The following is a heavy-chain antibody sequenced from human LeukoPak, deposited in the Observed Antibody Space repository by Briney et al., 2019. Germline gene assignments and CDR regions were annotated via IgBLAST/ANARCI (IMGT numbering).Heavy chain of an antibody. D-gene: IGHD6-19*01. V-gene: IGHV1-18*01. J-gene: IGHJ4*02. CDR3: AKDPYSSPYYGPGY. Sequence: ASVKFSCKASGYTFTSYGISWVRQAPGQGLEWMGWISAYNGNTNYAQKLQGRVTMTTDTSTSTAYMELRSLRSDDTAVYYCAKDPYSSPYYGPGYLGQGTLVTVSS. CDR2: ISAYNGNT. CDR1: GYTFTSYG.